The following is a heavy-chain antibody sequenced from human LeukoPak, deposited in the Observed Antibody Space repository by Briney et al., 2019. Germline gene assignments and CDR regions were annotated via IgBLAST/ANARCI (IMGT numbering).Heavy chain of an antibody. V-gene: IGHV1-24*01. CDR1: GYTLTELS. CDR2: FDPEDGET. J-gene: IGHJ6*04. CDR3: ARSLRFLEVMDV. Sequence: GASVKVSCKVSGYTLTELSMHWVRQAPGKGLEWMGGFDPEDGETICAQKFQGRVTITTDESTSTAYMELSSLRSEDTAVYYCARSLRFLEVMDVWGKGTTVTVSS. D-gene: IGHD3-3*01.